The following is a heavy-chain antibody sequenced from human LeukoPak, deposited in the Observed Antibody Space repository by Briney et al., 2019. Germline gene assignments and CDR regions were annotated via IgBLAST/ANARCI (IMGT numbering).Heavy chain of an antibody. V-gene: IGHV4-39*07. Sequence: GSLRLSCAASGFTFSSYSMNWVRQPPGQGLEWIGSIHYSGSVYYNLSLKSRVTISVDKSKDQLSLRLNSVTAADTAVYYCARHSYYSDRSGSRYYFDYWGQGTLVTVSS. J-gene: IGHJ4*02. D-gene: IGHD3-22*01. CDR2: IHYSGSV. CDR1: GFTFSSYS. CDR3: ARHSYYSDRSGSRYYFDY.